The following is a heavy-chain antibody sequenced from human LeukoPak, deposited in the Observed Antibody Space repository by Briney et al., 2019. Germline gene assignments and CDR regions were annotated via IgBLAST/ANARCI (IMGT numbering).Heavy chain of an antibody. CDR2: VHLGGST. CDR1: GGSISSTNW. CDR3: AREGGPYRPLDY. J-gene: IGHJ4*02. Sequence: WETLSLTCGVSGGSISSTNWWTWVRQPPGKGLEWIGEVHLGGSTNYNPSLESRVTISVDKSENHISLKLTSVTAADTAVYYCAREGGPYRPLDYSGQGTLVTVSP. V-gene: IGHV4-4*02.